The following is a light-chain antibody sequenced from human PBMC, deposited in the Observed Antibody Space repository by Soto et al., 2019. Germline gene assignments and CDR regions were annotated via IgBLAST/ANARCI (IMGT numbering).Light chain of an antibody. CDR2: DVN. Sequence: QSVLTQPRSVSGSPGQSVTISCTGSSSDIGGYDYVSWYQQHPGKAPRLLIYDVNQRPSRVPDRFSGSKAGNTASLTISGLRTEDEGDYYCCSSGGSPTYVFGTGTKVTVL. CDR1: SSDIGGYDY. V-gene: IGLV2-11*01. J-gene: IGLJ1*01. CDR3: CSSGGSPTYV.